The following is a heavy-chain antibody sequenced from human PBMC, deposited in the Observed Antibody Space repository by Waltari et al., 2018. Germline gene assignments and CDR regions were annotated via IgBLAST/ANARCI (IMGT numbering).Heavy chain of an antibody. V-gene: IGHV3-23*01. CDR2: ISGRGGRT. Sequence: EVQLLESGGGLVQPGGSLRLSCAASGFTFSSYAMSWVRQAPGKGLEWVSAISGRGGRTYYADSGKGRFTISRDNAKNSLYLQMNSLRAEDTAVYYCARDSTGVSVVAYFDYWGQGTLVTVSS. D-gene: IGHD2-15*01. J-gene: IGHJ4*02. CDR3: ARDSTGVSVVAYFDY. CDR1: GFTFSSYA.